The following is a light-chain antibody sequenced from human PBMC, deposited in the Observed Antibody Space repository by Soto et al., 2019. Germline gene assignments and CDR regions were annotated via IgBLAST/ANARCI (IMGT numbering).Light chain of an antibody. CDR3: SSFAGSNNFPYV. V-gene: IGLV2-8*01. CDR2: EIN. J-gene: IGLJ1*01. Sequence: QSALTQPPSAPGSPGQSVTISCTGTSSDVGAYDYVSWYQQHPGKAPKLMIYEINKRPSGVRDRFSGSKSGNTASLTVSGLQAEDEADYYCSSFAGSNNFPYVFGTGTKVTVL. CDR1: SSDVGAYDY.